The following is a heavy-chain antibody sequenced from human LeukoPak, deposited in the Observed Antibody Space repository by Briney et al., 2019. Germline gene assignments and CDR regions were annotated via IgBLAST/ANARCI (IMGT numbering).Heavy chain of an antibody. CDR2: INHSGST. D-gene: IGHD3-16*01. CDR3: ARGGGTLHYMDV. Sequence: PSETLSLTCAVYGGSFSGYYWSWIRQPPGKGLEWIGDINHSGSTHYNPSLTSRVTISVDPSKNQFSLNLTSVTAADTAVYFCARGGGTLHYMDVWGKGTTVTISS. CDR1: GGSFSGYY. V-gene: IGHV4-34*01. J-gene: IGHJ6*03.